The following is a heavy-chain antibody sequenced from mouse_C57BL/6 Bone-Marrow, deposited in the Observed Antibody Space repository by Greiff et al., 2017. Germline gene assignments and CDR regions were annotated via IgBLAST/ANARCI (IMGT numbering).Heavy chain of an antibody. CDR1: GYTFTSYW. V-gene: IGHV1-69*01. Sequence: QVQLQQPGAELVMPGASVKLSCKASGYTFTSYWMHWVKQRPGQGLEWIGEIDPSDSYTTYNQKFKGKSTLTVDKSSSTAYMQLRSLTSEDSAVYYCARGEYDRGFYAMDYWGQGTSV. J-gene: IGHJ4*01. CDR2: IDPSDSYT. CDR3: ARGEYDRGFYAMDY. D-gene: IGHD2-4*01.